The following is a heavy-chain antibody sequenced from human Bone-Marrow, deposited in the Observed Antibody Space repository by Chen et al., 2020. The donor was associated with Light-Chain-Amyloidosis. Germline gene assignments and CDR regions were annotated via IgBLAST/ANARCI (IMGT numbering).Heavy chain of an antibody. D-gene: IGHD6-13*01. CDR2: ITGSGTSI. CDR3: ARSPYSTVAPHYYGMDL. Sequence: EVPLVESGGGLVKPGGSLRPSCAAPGFTFSLYGMHWVRQAPGTGLERVSSITGSGTSINFEDSVRGRFTISGDNARNSLYLQMNSLRAEDTAVYYCARSPYSTVAPHYYGMDLWGQGITVTVSS. J-gene: IGHJ6*02. CDR1: GFTFSLYG. V-gene: IGHV3-21*03.